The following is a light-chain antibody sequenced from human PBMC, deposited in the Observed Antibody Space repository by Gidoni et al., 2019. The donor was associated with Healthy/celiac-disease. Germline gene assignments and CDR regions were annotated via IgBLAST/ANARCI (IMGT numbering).Light chain of an antibody. CDR2: AAS. Sequence: DIQMTQSPSSLSASVGDRVTSTCRASQSIANYLNWYQQNPGKAPNLLIYAASSLQSGVPSRCSGSGSGTDFTITSSSLQHEDFATYYCQQSYNTPTFGGGTKVEIK. CDR1: QSIANY. V-gene: IGKV1-39*01. CDR3: QQSYNTPT. J-gene: IGKJ4*01.